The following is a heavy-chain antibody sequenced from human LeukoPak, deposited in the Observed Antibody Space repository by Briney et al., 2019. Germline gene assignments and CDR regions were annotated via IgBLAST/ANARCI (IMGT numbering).Heavy chain of an antibody. CDR3: ARSGGRQWLVQGYFDY. V-gene: IGHV4-39*07. CDR1: GGSISSSYYY. D-gene: IGHD6-19*01. CDR2: IYYSGST. Sequence: SETLSLTCTVSGGSISSSYYYWGWIRQPPGKGLEWIGSIYYSGSTNYNPSLKSRVTISVDTSKNQFSLKLSSVTAADTAVYYCARSGGRQWLVQGYFDYWGQGTLVTVSS. J-gene: IGHJ4*02.